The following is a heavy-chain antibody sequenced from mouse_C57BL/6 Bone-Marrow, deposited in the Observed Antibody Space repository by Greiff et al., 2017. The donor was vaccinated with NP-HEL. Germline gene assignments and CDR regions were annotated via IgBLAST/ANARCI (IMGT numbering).Heavy chain of an antibody. Sequence: EVNVVESGGDLVKPGGSLKLSCAASGFTFSSYGMSWVRQTPDKRLEWVATISSGGSYTYYPDSVKGRYTIARDNAKNTLYLQMSSLKSEDAAMYYYARRGYPFAYWGQGTLVTVSA. CDR2: ISSGGSYT. CDR3: ARRGYPFAY. D-gene: IGHD1-2*01. J-gene: IGHJ3*01. CDR1: GFTFSSYG. V-gene: IGHV5-6*02.